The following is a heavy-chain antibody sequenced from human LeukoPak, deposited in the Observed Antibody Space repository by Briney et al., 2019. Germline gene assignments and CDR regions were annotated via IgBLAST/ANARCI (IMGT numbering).Heavy chain of an antibody. CDR3: ARVSGIAVAGTYYYYYMDV. J-gene: IGHJ6*03. Sequence: SETLSLTCAVYGGSFNGYYWGWIRQPPGKGLEWLGSIYYSGSTYYNPSPKSRVTISVDTSKNQFSLKLSSVIAADTAVYYCARVSGIAVAGTYYYYYMDVWGKGTTVTISS. D-gene: IGHD6-19*01. CDR2: IYYSGST. V-gene: IGHV4-34*01. CDR1: GGSFNGYY.